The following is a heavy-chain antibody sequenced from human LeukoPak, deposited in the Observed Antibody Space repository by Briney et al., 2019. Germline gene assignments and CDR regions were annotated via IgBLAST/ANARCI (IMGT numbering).Heavy chain of an antibody. CDR3: ARDASSDYDLGRYYFDH. D-gene: IGHD5-12*01. J-gene: IGHJ4*02. V-gene: IGHV1-8*01. Sequence: GASVKVSCKASGYTFTSYDINWVRQATGQGLEWMGWMNPNSGNTGYAQKFQGRVTMTRNTSISTAYMELSSLRTEDTALYYCARDASSDYDLGRYYFDHWGQGTLVTVSS. CDR2: MNPNSGNT. CDR1: GYTFTSYD.